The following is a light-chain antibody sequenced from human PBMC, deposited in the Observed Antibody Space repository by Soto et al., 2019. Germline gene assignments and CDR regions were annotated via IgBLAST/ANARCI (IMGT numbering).Light chain of an antibody. CDR2: GAS. CDR3: QQDGSSPRT. Sequence: EIVLTQSPGTLSMSPGERATLSCRGSQSVSSSYLAWYQQNPGQAPRLLIYGASSRAIGIRGRFSGRWAGEDFTLTISRLEAEDFAGYYCQQDGSSPRTFGQGTKVDI. V-gene: IGKV3-20*01. CDR1: QSVSSSY. J-gene: IGKJ1*01.